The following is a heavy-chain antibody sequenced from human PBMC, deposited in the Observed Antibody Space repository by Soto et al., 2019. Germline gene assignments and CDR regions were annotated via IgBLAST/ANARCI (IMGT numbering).Heavy chain of an antibody. CDR2: IDPSDSYT. CDR1: GYSFTSYW. V-gene: IGHV5-10-1*01. CDR3: ARPSTPGSSGSGENYYYYGMDV. D-gene: IGHD6-19*01. J-gene: IGHJ6*02. Sequence: GESLKISCKGSGYSFTSYWISWVRQMPGKGLEWMGRIDPSDSYTNYSPSFQGHVTISADKSISTAYLQWSSLKASDTAMYYCARPSTPGSSGSGENYYYYGMDVWGQGTKVTVYS.